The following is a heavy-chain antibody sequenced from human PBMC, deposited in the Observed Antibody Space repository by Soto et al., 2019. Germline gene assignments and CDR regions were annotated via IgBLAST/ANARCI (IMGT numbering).Heavy chain of an antibody. J-gene: IGHJ4*02. CDR1: GFTFSGYA. V-gene: IGHV3-23*01. D-gene: IGHD2-2*01. Sequence: GGSLRLSCAASGFTFSGYAMNWVRQAPGKGLEWVSSISPSALTTSYADSVKGRFTISRDNSENMLYLQMNSLRVEDTAIYYCVGSSWGGWDQLSFDYWGQGSLVTVSS. CDR2: ISPSALTT. CDR3: VGSSWGGWDQLSFDY.